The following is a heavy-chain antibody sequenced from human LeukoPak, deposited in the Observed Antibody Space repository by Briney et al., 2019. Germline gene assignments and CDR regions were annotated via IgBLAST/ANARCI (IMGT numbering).Heavy chain of an antibody. D-gene: IGHD6-13*01. V-gene: IGHV4-38-2*01. Sequence: PSETLSLTCAVSGYSFSSGYYWGWIRQPPGKGLEWIGTISHSGSTYYSPSLKSRVTISVDTSKNQFSLKLSSVTAADTAVYYCARSPGGSNWYLYFDYWGQGTLVTVSS. CDR2: ISHSGST. CDR1: GYSFSSGYY. CDR3: ARSPGGSNWYLYFDY. J-gene: IGHJ4*02.